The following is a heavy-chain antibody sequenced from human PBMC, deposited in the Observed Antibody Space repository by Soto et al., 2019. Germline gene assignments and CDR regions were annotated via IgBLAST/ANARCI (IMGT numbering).Heavy chain of an antibody. CDR2: ISYDGSNK. J-gene: IGHJ6*02. V-gene: IGHV3-30-3*01. CDR3: PRDRLRYNWNDFPYYYYGMDV. D-gene: IGHD1-1*01. CDR1: GFTFSSYA. Sequence: QVQLVESGGGVVQPGRSLRLSCAASGFTFSSYAMHWVRQAPGKGLEWVAVISYDGSNKYYADSVKGRFTISRDNSKNTLYLQMNSLRAEDTAVYYCPRDRLRYNWNDFPYYYYGMDVWGQGTTVTVSS.